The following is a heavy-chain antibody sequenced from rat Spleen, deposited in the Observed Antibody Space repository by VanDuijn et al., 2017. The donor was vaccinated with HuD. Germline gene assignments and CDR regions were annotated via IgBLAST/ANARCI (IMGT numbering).Heavy chain of an antibody. CDR3: ATYSDYATSPFAY. Sequence: EVKLVESGGGLVQPGRSLKLSCAASGFNFNDYWMGWVRQAPGKGLEWVASITNAAGKVHYPDSVKGRFTISRDNAKSTLYLQLDSLRSEDTATYYCATYSDYATSPFAYWGRGTLVTVSS. V-gene: IGHV5-31*01. CDR2: ITNAAGKV. CDR1: GFNFNDYW. J-gene: IGHJ3*01. D-gene: IGHD1-6*01.